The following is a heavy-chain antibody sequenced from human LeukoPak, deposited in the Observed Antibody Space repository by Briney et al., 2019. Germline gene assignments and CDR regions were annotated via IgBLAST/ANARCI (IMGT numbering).Heavy chain of an antibody. V-gene: IGHV5-51*01. CDR1: GYSFTSYW. Sequence: GESLKISCKGSGYSFTSYWIGWVRQMPWKGLEWMGIIYPGDSDTRYSTAFQGQATISADISISTAHLHRTSLKASVPALSYFASAPITLVGGVDASDIWGQGTIVTVSS. D-gene: IGHD3-10*01. CDR2: IYPGDSDT. J-gene: IGHJ3*02. CDR3: ASAPITLVGGVDASDI.